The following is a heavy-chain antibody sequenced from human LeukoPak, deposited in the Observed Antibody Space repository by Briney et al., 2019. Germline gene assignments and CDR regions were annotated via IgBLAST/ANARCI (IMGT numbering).Heavy chain of an antibody. D-gene: IGHD6-13*01. CDR2: ISYDGSNK. Sequence: GGSLRLSCAASGFTFSSYGMHWVRQAPGKGLEWVAVISYDGSNKYYADSVKGRFTISRDNSKNTLYLQMNSLRAEDTAVYYCANIGQQLVSKENTPRWLQSHYYDYGMDVWGQGTTVTVSS. CDR1: GFTFSSYG. J-gene: IGHJ6*02. CDR3: ANIGQQLVSKENTPRWLQSHYYDYGMDV. V-gene: IGHV3-33*08.